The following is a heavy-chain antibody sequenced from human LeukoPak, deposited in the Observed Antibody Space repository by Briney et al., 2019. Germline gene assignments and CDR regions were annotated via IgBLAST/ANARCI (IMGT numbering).Heavy chain of an antibody. CDR1: GITVSKYW. CDR3: TRDANHYGGMDV. Sequence: PGGSLRLSCAVSGITVSKYWMHWVRQVPGEGLVWVSRIHSDGSTTDYADSVKGRFTITRDSAKNTLYLEMNSLRVEDTAVYYCTRDANHYGGMDVWGQGTTVTVSS. J-gene: IGHJ6*02. V-gene: IGHV3-74*01. CDR2: IHSDGSTT.